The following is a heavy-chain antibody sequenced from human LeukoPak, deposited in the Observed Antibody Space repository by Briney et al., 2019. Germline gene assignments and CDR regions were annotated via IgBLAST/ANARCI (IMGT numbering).Heavy chain of an antibody. CDR2: IYYSGST. Sequence: KPSETPSLTCTVSGGSISSYYWSWIRQPPGKGLEWIGYIYYSGSTNYNPSLKSRVTISVDTSKNQFSLKLSSVTAADTAVYYYARDRGSYYYDSSGFDPWGQGTLVTVSS. J-gene: IGHJ5*02. CDR1: GGSISSYY. CDR3: ARDRGSYYYDSSGFDP. D-gene: IGHD3-22*01. V-gene: IGHV4-59*01.